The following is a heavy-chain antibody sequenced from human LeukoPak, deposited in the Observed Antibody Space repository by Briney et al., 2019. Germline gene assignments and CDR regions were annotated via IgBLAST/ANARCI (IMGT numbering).Heavy chain of an antibody. Sequence: PGGSLRLSCAASGFTFSSYAMSWVRQAPGKGLEWVSAISGSGGSTYYVDSVKGRLTISRDNSKNTLYLQMNSLRAEDTAVYYCAKDGARIIMIVVVTPFDYWGQGTLVTVSS. D-gene: IGHD3-22*01. J-gene: IGHJ4*02. CDR1: GFTFSSYA. CDR2: ISGSGGST. V-gene: IGHV3-23*01. CDR3: AKDGARIIMIVVVTPFDY.